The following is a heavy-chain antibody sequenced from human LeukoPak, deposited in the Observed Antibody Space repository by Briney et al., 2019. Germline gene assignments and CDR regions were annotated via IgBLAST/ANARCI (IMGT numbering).Heavy chain of an antibody. Sequence: GGSLKISCKGSGYSFTSFWIGWVRQMPGKGLEWMGIIYPGDSDTRYSPSFQGQVNISADKSISSAYLQWSSLKASDTAMYYCARLRSHLWFGDYDYWGRGTLVTVSS. J-gene: IGHJ4*02. CDR2: IYPGDSDT. CDR3: ARLRSHLWFGDYDY. V-gene: IGHV5-51*01. D-gene: IGHD3-10*01. CDR1: GYSFTSFW.